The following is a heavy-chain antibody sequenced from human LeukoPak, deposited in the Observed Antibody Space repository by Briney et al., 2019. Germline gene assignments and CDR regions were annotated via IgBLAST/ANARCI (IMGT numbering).Heavy chain of an antibody. CDR2: INQDGSVK. CDR1: GFTFSSYW. D-gene: IGHD6-6*01. J-gene: IGHJ4*02. CDR3: ARIGYASSSLDY. Sequence: GGSLRLSCAASGFTFSSYWMTWVRQAPGKGLEWAANINQDGSVKYYVYSVKGRFTISRDNAKNSLYLQMNSLRAEDTAVHYCARIGYASSSLDYWGQGTLVTVSS. V-gene: IGHV3-7*01.